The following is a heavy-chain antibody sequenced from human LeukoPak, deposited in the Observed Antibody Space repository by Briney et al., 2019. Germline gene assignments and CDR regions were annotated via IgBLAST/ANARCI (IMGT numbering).Heavy chain of an antibody. Sequence: ASVKVSCKASGYTFTGYYMHWVRQAPGQGLEWMGWINPNSGGTNYAQEFQGRVTMTRDMSISTAYMELSRLRSDDTAVYYCARDPSNSGYDYLYYFDYWGQGTLVTVSS. J-gene: IGHJ4*02. V-gene: IGHV1-2*02. D-gene: IGHD5-12*01. CDR3: ARDPSNSGYDYLYYFDY. CDR2: INPNSGGT. CDR1: GYTFTGYY.